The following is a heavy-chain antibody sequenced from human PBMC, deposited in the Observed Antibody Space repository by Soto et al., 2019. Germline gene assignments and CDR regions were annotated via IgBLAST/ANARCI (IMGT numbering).Heavy chain of an antibody. V-gene: IGHV1-2*02. CDR1: GYTFSGFY. D-gene: IGHD2-21*02. CDR2: IYPDSGGT. Sequence: QVQLVQSGAEVKKPGASVKVSCRTSGYTFSGFYLHWVRQAPGQGLESMGWIYPDSGGTDYAQKFQGRVTMTRDTSISTAYMELSRRRSDDTAVYYCRVTGVSEVDYWGQGTLGTVSS. CDR3: RVTGVSEVDY. J-gene: IGHJ4*02.